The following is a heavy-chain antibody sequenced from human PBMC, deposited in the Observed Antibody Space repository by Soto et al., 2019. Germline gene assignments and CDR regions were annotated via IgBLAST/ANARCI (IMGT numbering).Heavy chain of an antibody. D-gene: IGHD4-17*01. J-gene: IGHJ2*01. V-gene: IGHV4-39*01. Sequence: PSETLSLTCTVSGGSISSSSYYWGWIRQPPGKGLEWIGSIYYSGSTYYNPSLKSRVTISVDTSKNQFSLKLSSVTAADTAVYCCARPPSTVTTGGYFDLWGRGTLVTVSS. CDR2: IYYSGST. CDR1: GGSISSSSYY. CDR3: ARPPSTVTTGGYFDL.